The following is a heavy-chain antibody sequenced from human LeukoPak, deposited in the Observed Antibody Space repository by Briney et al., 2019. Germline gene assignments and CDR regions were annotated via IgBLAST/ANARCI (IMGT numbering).Heavy chain of an antibody. Sequence: ASVKVSCKASGYTFTSYYMHWVRQAPGQGLEWMGWISAYNGNTNYARKLQGRVTMTTDTSTSTAYMELRSLRSDDTAVYYCARDKGILTGRDPWGQGTLVTVSS. CDR1: GYTFTSYY. V-gene: IGHV1-18*04. CDR3: ARDKGILTGRDP. J-gene: IGHJ5*02. D-gene: IGHD3-9*01. CDR2: ISAYNGNT.